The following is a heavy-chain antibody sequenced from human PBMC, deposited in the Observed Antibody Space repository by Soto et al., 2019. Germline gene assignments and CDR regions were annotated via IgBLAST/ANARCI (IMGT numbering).Heavy chain of an antibody. CDR1: GGSFSGYY. Sequence: SETLSLTCAVYGGSFSGYYWSWIRQPPGKGLEWIGEINHSGSTNYNPSLKSRVTISVDTSKNQSSLKLSSVTAADTAVYYCARGLASIAAAMGAPDFDYWGQGTLVTVSS. J-gene: IGHJ4*02. V-gene: IGHV4-34*01. D-gene: IGHD6-13*01. CDR3: ARGLASIAAAMGAPDFDY. CDR2: INHSGST.